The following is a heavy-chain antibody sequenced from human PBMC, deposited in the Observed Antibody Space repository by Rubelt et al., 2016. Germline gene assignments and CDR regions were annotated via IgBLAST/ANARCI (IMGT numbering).Heavy chain of an antibody. J-gene: IGHJ4*02. CDR3: AALDTAIWAF. V-gene: IGHV3-23*04. Sequence: VQLVESGGGVVQPGRSLRLSCAASGFTFSSYAMSWVRQAPGKGLEWVLSVSNDGIRTYYADSVKGRFTISRDNSKYTLDLQMTSLRAEDTAIYYCAALDTAIWAFWGQGTRVIVSS. CDR2: VSNDGIRT. CDR1: GFTFSSYA. D-gene: IGHD4-17*01.